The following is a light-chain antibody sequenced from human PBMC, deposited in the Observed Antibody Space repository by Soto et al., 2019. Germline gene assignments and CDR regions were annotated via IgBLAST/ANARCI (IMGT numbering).Light chain of an antibody. Sequence: QPVLTQPPSVSGAPGQRVTISCTGSSSNIGAGYDVHWYQQLPGTAPKLLIYGNSNRPSGVPDRFSGSKSGTSASLATTGLKDEDGGDYYCQSYDIRLSGWVLGGGSQLTV. V-gene: IGLV1-40*01. CDR3: QSYDIRLSGWV. J-gene: IGLJ3*02. CDR2: GNS. CDR1: SSNIGAGYD.